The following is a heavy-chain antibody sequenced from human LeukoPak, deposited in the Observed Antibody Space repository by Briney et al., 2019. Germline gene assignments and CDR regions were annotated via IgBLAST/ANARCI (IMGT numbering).Heavy chain of an antibody. CDR1: GGSISNADYY. CDR3: ARQLPTAAADTRGYFEY. D-gene: IGHD6-13*01. J-gene: IGHJ4*01. Sequence: SETLSLTCSVSGGSISNADYYWGWIRQAPGKGLDWIGSIFYGESNHYNPSLKSRATMSVDTSKNQFSLKLTSVTAADAAMYYCARQLPTAAADTRGYFEYWGQGAVVTVSS. V-gene: IGHV4-39*01. CDR2: IFYGESN.